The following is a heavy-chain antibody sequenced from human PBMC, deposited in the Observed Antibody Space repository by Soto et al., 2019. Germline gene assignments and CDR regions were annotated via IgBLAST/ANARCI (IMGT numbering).Heavy chain of an antibody. V-gene: IGHV3-30*18. J-gene: IGHJ4*02. CDR3: AKKMSPRTVLDSCSPWGEY. CDR2: LSYDGSHE. CDR1: GFTFDDFG. D-gene: IGHD3-22*01. Sequence: QVQLVESGGGVVQPGTSLKLSCAASGFTFDDFGFHWVRQAPGKGLEWVATLSYDGSHEYYADSVKGRFTISRDNSKITLYLQMNSLKTEDTAMYSCAKKMSPRTVLDSCSPWGEYWGQRTLVTVSS.